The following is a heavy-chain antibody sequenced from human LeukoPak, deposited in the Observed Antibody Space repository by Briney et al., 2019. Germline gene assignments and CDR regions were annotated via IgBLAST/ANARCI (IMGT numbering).Heavy chain of an antibody. Sequence: SETLSLTCAVYGGSFSGYYWSWIRQPPGKGLEWIGEINHSGSTNYNPSLKSRVTISVDTSMNQFSLKLSSVTAADTAVYYCARGWYSSSWYDYWGQGTLVTVSS. CDR1: GGSFSGYY. V-gene: IGHV4-34*01. D-gene: IGHD6-13*01. CDR2: INHSGST. J-gene: IGHJ4*02. CDR3: ARGWYSSSWYDY.